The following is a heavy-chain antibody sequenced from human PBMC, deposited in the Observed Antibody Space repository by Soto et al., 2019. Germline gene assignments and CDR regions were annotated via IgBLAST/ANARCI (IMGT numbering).Heavy chain of an antibody. Sequence: EVQLVESGGGLVKPGGSLRLSCAASGFTFSTYTMNWVRQAPGQGLEWVSCISAKGRYIYYANSVQDRFTLSRDDAQNSLILQLRRQRAADTAVYYCARTQSGAGVNCYSTPFDYWGRGTLVTVSS. CDR1: GFTFSTYT. V-gene: IGHV3-21*01. CDR3: ARTQSGAGVNCYSTPFDY. D-gene: IGHD2-15*01. CDR2: ISAKGRYI. J-gene: IGHJ4*02.